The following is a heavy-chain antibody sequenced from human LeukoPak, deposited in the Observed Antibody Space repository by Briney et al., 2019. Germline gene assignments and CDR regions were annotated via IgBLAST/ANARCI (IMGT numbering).Heavy chain of an antibody. D-gene: IGHD4-23*01. CDR2: IYHSWST. V-gene: IGHV4-30-2*01. CDR3: ARGITVVIISPRGDLWFDS. CDR1: GDSMSSGDYA. J-gene: IGHJ5*01. Sequence: SETLSLTCTVSGDSMSSGDYAWGWIRQPRGKGLEWIGNIYHSWSTYSNPSLKSRVTRSGDRSKSQFSLKLSSVTAADTAVYSCARGITVVIISPRGDLWFDSWGQGTLVTVSS.